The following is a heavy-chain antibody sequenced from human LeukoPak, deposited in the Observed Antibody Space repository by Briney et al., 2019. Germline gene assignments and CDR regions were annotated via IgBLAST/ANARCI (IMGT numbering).Heavy chain of an antibody. CDR1: GFTFSSYA. CDR3: ARDPGYYDSSGYRYYNGMDV. J-gene: IGHJ6*02. V-gene: IGHV3-66*01. CDR2: IYCGGST. D-gene: IGHD3-22*01. Sequence: GGSLRLSCAASGFTFSSYAMSWVRQAPGKGLEWVSVIYCGGSTYYADSVKGRFTISRDNSKNTLYLQMNSLRAEDTAVYYCARDPGYYDSSGYRYYNGMDVWGQGTTVTVSS.